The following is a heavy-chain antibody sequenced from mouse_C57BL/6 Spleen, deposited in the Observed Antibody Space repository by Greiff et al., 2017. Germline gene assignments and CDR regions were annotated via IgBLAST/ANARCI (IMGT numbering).Heavy chain of an antibody. CDR3: TRSGTGPYYFDY. V-gene: IGHV1-5*01. Sequence: VQLQQSGTVLARPGASVKMSCKTSGYTFTSYWMHWVKQRPGQGLEWIGAIYPGNSDTSYNQKFKSKAKLTAVTSASTAYMALSSLTNEDSAVYYCTRSGTGPYYFDYWGQGTTLTVSS. J-gene: IGHJ2*01. CDR2: IYPGNSDT. D-gene: IGHD4-1*01. CDR1: GYTFTSYW.